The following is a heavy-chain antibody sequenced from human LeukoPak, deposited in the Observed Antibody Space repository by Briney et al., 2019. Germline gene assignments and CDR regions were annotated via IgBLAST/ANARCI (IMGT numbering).Heavy chain of an antibody. V-gene: IGHV3-23*01. CDR3: AKSNGVDRNGYNSDYFDY. CDR2: ISGSGGST. CDR1: GFTFSSYA. Sequence: PGGSLRLSCAASGFTFSSYAMSWVRQAPGKGLEWVSAISGSGGSTYYADSVKGRFTISRDNSKNTLYLRMNSLRAEDTAVYYCAKSNGVDRNGYNSDYFDYWGQGTLVTVSS. J-gene: IGHJ4*02. D-gene: IGHD5-24*01.